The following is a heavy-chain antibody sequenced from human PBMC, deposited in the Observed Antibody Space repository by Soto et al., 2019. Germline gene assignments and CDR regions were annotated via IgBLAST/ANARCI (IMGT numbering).Heavy chain of an antibody. Sequence: GGSLRLSCAASGFTFSGSAMHWVRQASGKGLEWVGRIRSKANSYATAYAASVKGRFTISRDDSKNTAYLQMNRLKTEDTAVYACTRRRTAAGTGWFDPWGQGTLVTVSS. CDR3: TRRRTAAGTGWFDP. J-gene: IGHJ5*02. D-gene: IGHD6-13*01. CDR1: GFTFSGSA. CDR2: IRSKANSYAT. V-gene: IGHV3-73*01.